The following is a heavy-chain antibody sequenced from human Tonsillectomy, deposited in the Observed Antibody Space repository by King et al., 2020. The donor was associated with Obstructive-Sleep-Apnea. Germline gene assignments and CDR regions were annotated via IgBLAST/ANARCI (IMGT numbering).Heavy chain of an antibody. J-gene: IGHJ4*02. CDR3: ARDPGSYCSGGSCYGDY. Sequence: QLQESGPGLVKPSQTLSLTCTVSGGSISSGGYYWSWIRQHPGKGLEWIGYIYYSGSTYYNPSLKSRVTISVDTSKNQFSLKLSSVTAADTAVYYCARDPGSYCSGGSCYGDYWGQGTLGTVSS. CDR1: GGSISSGGYY. D-gene: IGHD2-15*01. V-gene: IGHV4-31*03. CDR2: IYYSGST.